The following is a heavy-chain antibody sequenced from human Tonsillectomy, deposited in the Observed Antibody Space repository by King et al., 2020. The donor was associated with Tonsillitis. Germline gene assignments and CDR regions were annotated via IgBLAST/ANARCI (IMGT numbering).Heavy chain of an antibody. CDR2: ISYDGSNK. V-gene: IGHV3-30*18. D-gene: IGHD3-9*01. CDR1: GFTFRSYG. Sequence: VQLVESGGGVVQPGRSLRLSCAASGFTFRSYGMHWVRQAPGKGLEWVALISYDGSNKYYADSVKGRITISRDNSKNTLYLQMNSLRPETTAVYYCAKELGPQGRYFDWPPGYWGQGTLVTVSS. CDR3: AKELGPQGRYFDWPPGY. J-gene: IGHJ4*02.